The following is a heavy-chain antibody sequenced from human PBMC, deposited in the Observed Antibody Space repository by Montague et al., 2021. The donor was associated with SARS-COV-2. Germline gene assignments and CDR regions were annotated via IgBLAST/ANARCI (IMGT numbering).Heavy chain of an antibody. CDR2: IYFSGSS. J-gene: IGHJ5*02. D-gene: IGHD2-15*01. CDR1: GGSVSSSGYY. Sequence: SETLSLTCTVSGGSVSSSGYYWGWIRQPPGKGLEWIGSIYFSGSSYYNPSLKSRVSISVDTSKNQFSLRLCSVTSADTAVYYCARYRRGGLVVAAPNWFDPWGQGTLVTVSS. V-gene: IGHV4-39*01. CDR3: ARYRRGGLVVAAPNWFDP.